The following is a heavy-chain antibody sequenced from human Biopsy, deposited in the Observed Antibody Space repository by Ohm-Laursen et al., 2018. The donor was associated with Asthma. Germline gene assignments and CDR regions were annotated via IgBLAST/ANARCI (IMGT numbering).Heavy chain of an antibody. Sequence: ASVKVSCKASGYTFNRAGITWVRQAPGQGLEWMGWISVYNGNTKDAQKLQDRVTMITDTSTSTAYMELRSLRSDDTAVYFCARAVDYSHYYGIDVWGQGTTVTVS. D-gene: IGHD3-10*01. CDR3: ARAVDYSHYYGIDV. V-gene: IGHV1-18*01. CDR1: GYTFNRAG. CDR2: ISVYNGNT. J-gene: IGHJ6*02.